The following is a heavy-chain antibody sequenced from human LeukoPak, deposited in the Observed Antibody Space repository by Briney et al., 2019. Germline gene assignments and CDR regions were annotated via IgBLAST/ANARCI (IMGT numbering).Heavy chain of an antibody. J-gene: IGHJ6*03. CDR2: IKQDGGAK. Sequence: GGSLRLSWAASGFTFNSYWMSWVRQAPGKGMEWVANIKQDGGAKYYVDSVTGRFTISRDNAKNSLYLQMNSLRAEDTAVYYCARDGAGYGYYMDVWGKGTTVTVSS. V-gene: IGHV3-7*01. D-gene: IGHD4-17*01. CDR3: ARDGAGYGYYMDV. CDR1: GFTFNSYW.